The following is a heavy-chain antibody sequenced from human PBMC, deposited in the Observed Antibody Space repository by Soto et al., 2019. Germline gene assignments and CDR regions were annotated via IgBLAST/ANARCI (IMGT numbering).Heavy chain of an antibody. J-gene: IGHJ3*02. Sequence: QMQLVQSGAEVKKTGSSVKISCRASGYTFTYRYLHWLRQAPGQALEWMGWITPFNGNTNYAQKFHGSVLLNRDASMRTVYLELRSLRSEDTAMYYCANLASGSDSFDIWGQGTMVTVSS. CDR3: ANLASGSDSFDI. D-gene: IGHD3-10*01. CDR1: GYTFTYRY. V-gene: IGHV1-45*02. CDR2: ITPFNGNT.